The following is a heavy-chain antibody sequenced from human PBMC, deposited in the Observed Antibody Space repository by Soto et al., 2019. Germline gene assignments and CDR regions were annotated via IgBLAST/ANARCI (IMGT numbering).Heavy chain of an antibody. D-gene: IGHD2-21*02. CDR2: ISASGNT. CDR1: GGSISSYY. V-gene: IGHV4-4*07. J-gene: IGHJ4*02. Sequence: QVQLQESGPGLVKPSETLSLTCTVSGGSISSYYWRWIRRSAGKGLEWIGRISASGNTNYHPSLESRVTMSIDTSKNQVSLKLTSVTAADTAVYYCARGGCSGDYCFDYWGQGTLVTVSS. CDR3: ARGGCSGDYCFDY.